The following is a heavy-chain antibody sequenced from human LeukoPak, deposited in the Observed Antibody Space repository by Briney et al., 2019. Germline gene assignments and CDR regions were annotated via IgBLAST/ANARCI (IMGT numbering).Heavy chain of an antibody. CDR1: GFTFSSYG. CDR3: AKGGYDILTGYSL. D-gene: IGHD3-9*01. J-gene: IGHJ4*02. V-gene: IGHV3-30*18. CDR2: ISYDGSNK. Sequence: GGSLRLSCAASGFTFSSYGMHWVRQAPGKGLEWVEVISYDGSNKYYADSVKGRFTISRDNSKNTLYLQMNSLRAEDTAVYYCAKGGYDILTGYSLWGQGTLVTVSS.